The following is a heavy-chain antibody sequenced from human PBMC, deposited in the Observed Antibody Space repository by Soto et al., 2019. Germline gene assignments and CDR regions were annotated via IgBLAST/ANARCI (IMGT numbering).Heavy chain of an antibody. J-gene: IGHJ4*02. Sequence: SETLSLTCTVSGGSISSSSYYWGWIRQPPGKGLEWIGSIYHSGSTYYNPSLKSRVTISVDKSKNQFSLKLSSVTAADTAVYYCARGLYYYDSSGYYPFDYWGQGTLVTVSS. D-gene: IGHD3-22*01. V-gene: IGHV4-39*07. CDR2: IYHSGST. CDR3: ARGLYYYDSSGYYPFDY. CDR1: GGSISSSSYY.